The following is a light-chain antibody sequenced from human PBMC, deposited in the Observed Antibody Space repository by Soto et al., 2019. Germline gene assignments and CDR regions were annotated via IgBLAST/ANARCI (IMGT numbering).Light chain of an antibody. CDR2: EVS. CDR1: SSDVGGYNY. Sequence: QSVLTQPPSASGSHGQSVTISCTGTSSDVGGYNYVSWYQQHPGKAPKLMIYEVSKRPSGVPDRFSGSKSGNTASLTVSGLQAEDEADYYCSSYAGSSSYVFGTGTKLTVL. CDR3: SSYAGSSSYV. V-gene: IGLV2-8*01. J-gene: IGLJ1*01.